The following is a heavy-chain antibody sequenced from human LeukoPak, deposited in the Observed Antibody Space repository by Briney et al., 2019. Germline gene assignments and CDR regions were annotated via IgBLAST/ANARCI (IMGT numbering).Heavy chain of an antibody. CDR3: AREYCSSTSCTRRGDWFDP. CDR2: INPKSGGT. Sequence: ASVKVSCKASGYTFTGYYMHWVRLAPGQGLEWMGWINPKSGGTNYAQKFQGRVTMTRDTSISTAYMELSRLRSDDTAVYYCAREYCSSTSCTRRGDWFDPWGQGTLVTVSS. CDR1: GYTFTGYY. V-gene: IGHV1-2*02. J-gene: IGHJ5*02. D-gene: IGHD2-2*01.